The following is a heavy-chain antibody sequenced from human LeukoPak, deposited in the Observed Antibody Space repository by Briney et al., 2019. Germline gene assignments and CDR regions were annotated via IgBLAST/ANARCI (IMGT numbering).Heavy chain of an antibody. CDR3: ARMWGTTFYYYYMNL. J-gene: IGHJ6*03. Sequence: PSKTLSLTCTVSGGSISSSTYYWGWIRQPPGKGLEWIGSSYQSGSTNYNPSLKSRVTISVDTSKDQFSLKLTSVTAAETAVYFCARMWGTTFYYYYMNLWGRGTTVTVSS. CDR2: SYQSGST. D-gene: IGHD3-16*01. V-gene: IGHV4-39*01. CDR1: GGSISSSTYY.